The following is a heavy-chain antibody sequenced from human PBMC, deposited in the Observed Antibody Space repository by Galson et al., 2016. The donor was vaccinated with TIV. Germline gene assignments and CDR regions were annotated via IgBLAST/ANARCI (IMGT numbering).Heavy chain of an antibody. D-gene: IGHD3-16*01. CDR1: GVSITSSTYY. CDR3: ARHGAWSWYFDL. J-gene: IGHJ2*01. CDR2: VYCNGDT. V-gene: IGHV4-39*01. Sequence: SETLSLTCTVSGVSITSSTYYWGWIRQPPGKGLEWIGSVYCNGDTYYNPSLKSRVTISVDTSKNQFSLKLNSVTAADTSIFYCARHGAWSWYFDLWGRGTLVTVSS.